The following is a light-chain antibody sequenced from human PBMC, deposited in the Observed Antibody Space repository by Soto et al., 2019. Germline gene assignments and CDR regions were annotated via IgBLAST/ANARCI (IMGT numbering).Light chain of an antibody. CDR2: IKNDGSH. CDR3: QTWGTGIDWV. Sequence: QLVLTQSPSASASLGASVKLTCTLSSGHSSYSIAWHQQQPARGPRYLMKIKNDGSHIKGDGIPDRFSGSSSGAERYLTISSLQSEDEGDYYCQTWGTGIDWVFGGGTKLTVL. CDR1: SGHSSYS. V-gene: IGLV4-69*01. J-gene: IGLJ3*02.